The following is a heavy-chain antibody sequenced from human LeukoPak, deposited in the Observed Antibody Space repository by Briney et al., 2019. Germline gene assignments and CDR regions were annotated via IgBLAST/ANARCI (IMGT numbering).Heavy chain of an antibody. CDR1: GFTFSSYA. V-gene: IGHV3-23*01. CDR3: AKDARYYDSSGYFNYFDY. CDR2: ISGSGGST. D-gene: IGHD3-22*01. J-gene: IGHJ4*02. Sequence: GGSLRLSCAASGFTFSSYAMSWVRQAPGKGLEWVAAISGSGGSTYYADSVKGRFTISRGNSKNTLYLQMNSLRAEDTAVYYCAKDARYYDSSGYFNYFDYWGQGTLVTVSS.